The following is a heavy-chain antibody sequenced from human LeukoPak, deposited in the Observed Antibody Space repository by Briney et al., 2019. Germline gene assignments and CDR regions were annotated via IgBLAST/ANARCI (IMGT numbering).Heavy chain of an antibody. V-gene: IGHV3-74*01. D-gene: IGHD3-22*01. CDR3: ARAYYDSSGYVDY. CDR2: INNDGSST. Sequence: GGSLRLPCAASGFTFSSYWMHWVRQAPGKGLVWVSRINNDGSSTSYADSVKGRFTISRDNAKNTLYLQINSLRAEDTAVYYCARAYYDSSGYVDYWGQGTLVTVSS. J-gene: IGHJ4*02. CDR1: GFTFSSYW.